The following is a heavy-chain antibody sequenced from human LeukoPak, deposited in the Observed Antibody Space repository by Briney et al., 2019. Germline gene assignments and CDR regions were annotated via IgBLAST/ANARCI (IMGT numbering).Heavy chain of an antibody. CDR1: GYSFSDNY. Sequence: APLKVSCTASGYSFSDNYVHWVRQAPGQGLEFMGWINPKSGDTNFSQRFKGRVTLTSDTSISTAYMEMRKLRSDDTAVYFCARGKDDSTGHYDAFDTWGHGTMVTVSS. J-gene: IGHJ3*02. V-gene: IGHV1-2*02. CDR2: INPKSGDT. CDR3: ARGKDDSTGHYDAFDT. D-gene: IGHD3-22*01.